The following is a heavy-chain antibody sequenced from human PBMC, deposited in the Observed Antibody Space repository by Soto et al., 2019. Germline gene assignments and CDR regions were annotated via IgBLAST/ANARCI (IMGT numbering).Heavy chain of an antibody. J-gene: IGHJ6*02. CDR2: IDPSDSYT. CDR1: GYSFTSYW. V-gene: IGHV5-10-1*01. D-gene: IGHD2-21*01. CDR3: AVTEHRGVVNHRHYYGLSG. Sequence: GESLKISWNGSGYSFTSYWISWVRQMPGKGLEWMGRIDPSDSYTNYSPSFQGHVTISADKSIGTAYLQWSSLKASDTAMYYCAVTEHRGVVNHRHYYGLSGWSHGTTVTVS.